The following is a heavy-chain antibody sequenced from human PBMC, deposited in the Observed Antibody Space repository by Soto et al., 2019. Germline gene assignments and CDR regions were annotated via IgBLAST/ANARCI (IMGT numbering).Heavy chain of an antibody. CDR1: GGSISSGGYY. CDR2: IYYSGST. CDR3: AARIAAAGRYYYYGMDV. D-gene: IGHD6-13*01. V-gene: IGHV4-31*03. J-gene: IGHJ6*02. Sequence: SETLSLTCTVSGGSISSGGYYWSWIRQHPGKGLEWIGYIYYSGSTYYNPSLKSRVTISVDTSKNQFSLKLSSVTAADTAVYYCAARIAAAGRYYYYGMDVWGQGTTVTVSS.